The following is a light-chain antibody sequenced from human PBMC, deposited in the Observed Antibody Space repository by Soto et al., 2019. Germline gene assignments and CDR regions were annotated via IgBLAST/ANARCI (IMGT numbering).Light chain of an antibody. CDR1: QSVSSSY. CDR3: QQYVSSPPKYT. J-gene: IGKJ2*01. Sequence: EIVLTQSPGTLSLSPGERATLSCRASQSVSSSYLAWYQQKPGQAPRLLIYGASSRATGIPDRFSGSGSGTDFTLTISRLEREDFAVYYCQQYVSSPPKYTCGQGTKLEIK. CDR2: GAS. V-gene: IGKV3-20*01.